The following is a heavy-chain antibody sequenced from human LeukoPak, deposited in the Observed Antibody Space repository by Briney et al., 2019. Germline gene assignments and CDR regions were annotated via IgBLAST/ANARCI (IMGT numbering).Heavy chain of an antibody. CDR1: GYTFTGHY. CDR3: ARNVSRSGFDP. CDR2: INPNSGGN. D-gene: IGHD2-15*01. J-gene: IGHJ5*02. Sequence: ASVKVSCKASGYTFTGHYMHWVRQAPGQGLEWMGRINPNSGGNNYAQKFQGRVTMTKNSSITTAYMELSRLRSDDTAVYYCARNVSRSGFDPWGQGTLVTVSS. V-gene: IGHV1-2*06.